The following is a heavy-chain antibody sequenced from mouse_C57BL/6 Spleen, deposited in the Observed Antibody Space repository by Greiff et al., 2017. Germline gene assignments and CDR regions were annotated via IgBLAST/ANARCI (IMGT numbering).Heavy chain of an antibody. V-gene: IGHV1-53*01. CDR2: INPSNGGT. J-gene: IGHJ1*03. Sequence: VQLQQPGTKLVKPGASVKLSCKASGYTFTSYWMHWVKQRPGQGLEWIGNINPSNGGTNYNEKFKSKATLTVDKSSSTAYMQLSSLTSEDSAVYYCARDYGSSSYWYFDVWGTGTTVTVSS. D-gene: IGHD1-1*01. CDR3: ARDYGSSSYWYFDV. CDR1: GYTFTSYW.